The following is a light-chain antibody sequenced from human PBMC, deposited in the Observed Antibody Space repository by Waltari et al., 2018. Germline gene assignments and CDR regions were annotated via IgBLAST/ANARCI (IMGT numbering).Light chain of an antibody. J-gene: IGKJ4*01. CDR2: KAS. CDR1: QTISTW. CDR3: QQYNTSST. Sequence: DIQMTQSPSTLSASVGDRVTITCRASQTISTWLAWYQQQPGKAPKLLTYKASSLESGVPAMFSGSGSGTEFTLTISSLQPDAVATYYCQQYNTSSTFGGGTKVEIK. V-gene: IGKV1-5*03.